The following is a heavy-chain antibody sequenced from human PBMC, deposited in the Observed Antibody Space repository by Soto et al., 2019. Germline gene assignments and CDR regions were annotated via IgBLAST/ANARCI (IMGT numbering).Heavy chain of an antibody. D-gene: IGHD3-3*01. CDR1: GFTFSSYA. CDR3: AKDCCITIFGVVSPFDY. V-gene: IGHV3-23*01. CDR2: ISGSGGST. J-gene: IGHJ4*02. Sequence: PGGSLRLSCAASGFTFSSYAMSWVRQAPGKGLEWVSAISGSGGSTYYADSVKGRFTISRDNSKNTLYLQMNSLRAEDTAVYYCAKDCCITIFGVVSPFDYWGQGTLVTVSS.